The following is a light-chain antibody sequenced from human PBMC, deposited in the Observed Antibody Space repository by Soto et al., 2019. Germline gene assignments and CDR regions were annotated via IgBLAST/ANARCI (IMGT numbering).Light chain of an antibody. CDR3: HQSYSTPRT. CDR1: QSIISY. V-gene: IGKV1-39*01. Sequence: DIQMTQSPSSLSASVGARVTIACQASQSIISYLNLYHQKPGKAPKLLIYAASSLQSGVPSRFRGSGSGTDVTLAISSLQPEDFATFYCHQSYSTPRTFGQGTKVDIK. CDR2: AAS. J-gene: IGKJ1*01.